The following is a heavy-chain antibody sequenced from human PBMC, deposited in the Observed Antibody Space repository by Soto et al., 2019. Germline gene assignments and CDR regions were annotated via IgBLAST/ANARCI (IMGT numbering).Heavy chain of an antibody. Sequence: SQTLSLTCDISGDSVSSDSTAWNWIRQSPSRGLEWLGRTYYKSKWFYNYAVSVRSRIAIKSDTSKNQFSLQLNSVTPEDTAVYLCARGDQSLLYWGQGTLVTVSS. J-gene: IGHJ4*02. CDR2: TYYKSKWFY. D-gene: IGHD2-15*01. CDR1: GDSVSSDSTA. CDR3: ARGDQSLLY. V-gene: IGHV6-1*01.